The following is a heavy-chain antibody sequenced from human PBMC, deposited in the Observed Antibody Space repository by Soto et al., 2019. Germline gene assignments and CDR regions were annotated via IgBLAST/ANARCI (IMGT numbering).Heavy chain of an antibody. D-gene: IGHD3-9*01. CDR2: INDRGSI. J-gene: IGHJ2*01. CDR3: ARESHDILTGPPWVWYFDL. V-gene: IGHV4-34*01. CDR1: GGSFSGYY. Sequence: QVQLQQWGAGPLRPLETLSLTCGVSGGSFSGYYWAWIRQSPGKGLEWIGEINDRGSINYNPSLKSRVSISVATSKNQYSLKLRSVTAADTAVYYCARESHDILTGPPWVWYFDLWGRGTLVTVSS.